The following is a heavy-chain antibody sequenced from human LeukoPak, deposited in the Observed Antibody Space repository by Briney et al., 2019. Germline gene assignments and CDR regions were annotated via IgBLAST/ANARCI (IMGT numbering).Heavy chain of an antibody. D-gene: IGHD4-17*01. CDR2: ISAIGGST. V-gene: IGHV3-23*01. CDR3: ARDTDYGDYVPLLPDAFDI. CDR1: RFTYT. Sequence: GGSLRLSCAASRFTYTMTWVRQVPGKGLEWVSTISAIGGSTYYADSVKGRFTISRDNSRNTLYLQMNSLRDEDTAVYYCARDTDYGDYVPLLPDAFDIWGQGTMVTVSS. J-gene: IGHJ3*02.